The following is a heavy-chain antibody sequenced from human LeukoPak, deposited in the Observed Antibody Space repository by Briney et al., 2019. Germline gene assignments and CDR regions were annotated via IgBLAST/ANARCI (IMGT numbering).Heavy chain of an antibody. CDR2: ISGSSGTI. D-gene: IGHD1-1*01. J-gene: IGHJ3*02. CDR1: GFTFSDYY. CDR3: ARQRTYNFGKDAFDI. Sequence: GGSLRLSCAASGFTFSDYYMSWIRQAAGKGLEWGSYISGSSGTIYYGDSVKGRFSISRDNAKTSLYLQMTSLRAEDTAVYYCARQRTYNFGKDAFDIWGQGTMVTVSS. V-gene: IGHV3-11*01.